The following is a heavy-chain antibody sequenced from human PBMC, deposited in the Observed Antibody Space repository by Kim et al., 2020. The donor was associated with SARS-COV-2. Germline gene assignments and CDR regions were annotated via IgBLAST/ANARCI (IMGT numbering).Heavy chain of an antibody. CDR3: AKSLDIVVVDIDY. Sequence: YADSVKGRFTISRDNSKNTLYLQMNSLRAEDTAVYYCAKSLDIVVVDIDYWGQGTLVTVSS. V-gene: IGHV3-30*02. J-gene: IGHJ4*02. D-gene: IGHD2-15*01.